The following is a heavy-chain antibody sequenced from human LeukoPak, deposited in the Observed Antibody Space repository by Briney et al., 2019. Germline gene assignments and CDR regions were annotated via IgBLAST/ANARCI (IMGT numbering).Heavy chain of an antibody. Sequence: PGGSLRLSCAASGFTVNNNYMSWVRQAPGKGLEWVSYISSSSSTIYYADSVKGRFTISRDNAKNSLYLQMNSLRAEDTAVYYCARPHSSGYSLTYYFDYWGQGTLVTVSS. CDR1: GFTVNNNY. J-gene: IGHJ4*02. D-gene: IGHD3-22*01. CDR2: ISSSSSTI. V-gene: IGHV3-11*04. CDR3: ARPHSSGYSLTYYFDY.